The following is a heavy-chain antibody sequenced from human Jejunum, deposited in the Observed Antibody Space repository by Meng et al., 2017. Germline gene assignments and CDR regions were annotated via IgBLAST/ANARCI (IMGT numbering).Heavy chain of an antibody. D-gene: IGHD2-8*01. Sequence: GESLKISCAVSGFTFSSYAVNWVRQAPGKGLKWVSGITPSGDRPIYADSVKGRFTVSRANSKNTVYLQMNSLRADDTAVYYCAKRYCSDGACCGFDNWGQGTLVTVSS. CDR2: ITPSGDRP. J-gene: IGHJ4*02. CDR1: GFTFSSYA. V-gene: IGHV3-23*01. CDR3: AKRYCSDGACCGFDN.